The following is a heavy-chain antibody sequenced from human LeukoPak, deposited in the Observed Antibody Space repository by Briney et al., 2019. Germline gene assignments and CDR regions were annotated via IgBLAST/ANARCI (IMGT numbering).Heavy chain of an antibody. CDR3: ARGPARYYESSGLDY. CDR1: GFTFSSYE. CDR2: ISRSGSTI. Sequence: PGGSLRLSCAASGFTFSSYEMNWVRQAPGKGLEWVSYISRSGSTIYYADSVKGRFTISRDNAKNSLYLQMNSLRAEDTAVYYCARGPARYYESSGLDYWGQGTLVTVSS. J-gene: IGHJ4*02. V-gene: IGHV3-48*03. D-gene: IGHD3-22*01.